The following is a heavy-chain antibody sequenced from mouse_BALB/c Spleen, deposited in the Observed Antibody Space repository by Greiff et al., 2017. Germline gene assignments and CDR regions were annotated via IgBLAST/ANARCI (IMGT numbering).Heavy chain of an antibody. CDR1: GYSITSDYA. Sequence: EVKLMESGPGLVKPSQSLSLTCTVTGYSITSDYAWNWIRQFPGNKLEWMGYISYSGSTSYNPSLKSRISITRDTSKNQFFLQLNSVTTEDTATYYCARSGWLLPAMDYWGQGTSVTVSS. CDR2: ISYSGST. CDR3: ARSGWLLPAMDY. V-gene: IGHV3-2*02. D-gene: IGHD2-3*01. J-gene: IGHJ4*01.